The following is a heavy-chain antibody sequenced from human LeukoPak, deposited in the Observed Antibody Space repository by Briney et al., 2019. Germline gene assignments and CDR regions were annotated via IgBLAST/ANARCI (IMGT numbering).Heavy chain of an antibody. CDR3: AKADVVVPAEGYYYYGMDV. CDR2: ISGSGGST. J-gene: IGHJ6*02. Sequence: QPGASLRLSCAASGFTFSSYAMSWVRQAPGKGLEWVSAISGSGGSTYYADSVKGRFTISRDNSKNTLYLQMNSLRVEDTAVYYCAKADVVVPAEGYYYYGMDVWGQGTTVTVSS. D-gene: IGHD2-2*01. CDR1: GFTFSSYA. V-gene: IGHV3-23*01.